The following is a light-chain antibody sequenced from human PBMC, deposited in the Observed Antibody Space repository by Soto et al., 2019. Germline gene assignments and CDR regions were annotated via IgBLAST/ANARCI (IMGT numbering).Light chain of an antibody. V-gene: IGKV3-20*01. CDR1: QSVTRSF. CDR3: HQYGSSPQA. J-gene: IGKJ3*01. Sequence: EIVLTQSPGTLSLSPGERVTLSCRASQSVTRSFLAWYQQKPGQAPRLLLYGASSRATGIPDRFSGSGSGTDFTLTISRLEPEDFAVYYCHQYGSSPQAFGPGTKVYIK. CDR2: GAS.